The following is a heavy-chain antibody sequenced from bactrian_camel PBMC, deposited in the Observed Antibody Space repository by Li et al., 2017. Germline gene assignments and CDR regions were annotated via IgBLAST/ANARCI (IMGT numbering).Heavy chain of an antibody. CDR3: AAGFLADLGV. Sequence: DVQLVESGGGSVKAGGSLTLRCVASGYTGYTISSCIIFWFRQAPDKEREWVSRITVPGRTFYTDSVKGRFTISRDNAKNTVYLQMNSLKIEDTSAYYCAAGFLADLGVWGPGTQVTVS. CDR2: ITVPGRT. D-gene: IGHD3*01. J-gene: IGHJ4*01. V-gene: IGHV3S40*01. CDR1: GYTGYTISSCI.